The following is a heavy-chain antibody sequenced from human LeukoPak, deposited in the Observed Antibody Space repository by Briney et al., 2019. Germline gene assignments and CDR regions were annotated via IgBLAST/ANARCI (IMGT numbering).Heavy chain of an antibody. V-gene: IGHV3-23*01. CDR2: ISGSGGST. CDR1: GFTFSSYA. J-gene: IGHJ4*02. Sequence: QPGGSLRLSCAASGFTFSSYAMSWVRQAPGKGLEWVSAISGSGGSTYYADSVKGRSTISRDNSKNTLYLQMNSLRAEDTAVYYCARDRPRNHYYDSSGYYPYWGQGTLVTVSS. CDR3: ARDRPRNHYYDSSGYYPY. D-gene: IGHD3-22*01.